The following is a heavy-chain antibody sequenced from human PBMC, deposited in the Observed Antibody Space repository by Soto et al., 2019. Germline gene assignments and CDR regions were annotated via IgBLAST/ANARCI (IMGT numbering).Heavy chain of an antibody. CDR1: GGSIGSGDYY. D-gene: IGHD6-19*01. J-gene: IGHJ5*02. CDR3: ARERPDGCRLDP. V-gene: IGHV4-30-4*01. CDR2: IYYSGST. Sequence: SETLSLTCTVSGGSIGSGDYYWSWIRQPPGKGLEWIGYIYYSGSTYYNPSLKSRVTISVDTSKNQFSLRLSSVTAADTAVYYCARERPDGCRLDPWGQGTLVTVSS.